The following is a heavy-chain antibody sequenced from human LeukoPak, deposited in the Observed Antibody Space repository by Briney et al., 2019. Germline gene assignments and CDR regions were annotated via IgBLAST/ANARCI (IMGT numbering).Heavy chain of an antibody. CDR3: ARDLPGWGITGYFDY. D-gene: IGHD3-16*01. Sequence: ASVKVSCKASGGTFSSYAISWVRQAPGQGLEWMGWINPNSGGTNYAQKFQGRVTMTRDTSISTAYMELSRLRSDDTAVYYCARDLPGWGITGYFDYWGQGPRVTVSA. CDR1: GGTFSSYA. V-gene: IGHV1-2*02. J-gene: IGHJ4*02. CDR2: INPNSGGT.